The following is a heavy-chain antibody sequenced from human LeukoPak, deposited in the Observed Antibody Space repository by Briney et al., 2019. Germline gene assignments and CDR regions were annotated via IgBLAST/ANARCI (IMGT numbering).Heavy chain of an antibody. CDR1: GGTFISYA. V-gene: IGHV1-69*05. D-gene: IGHD6-13*01. CDR3: ARDTGAAATLHWFDP. J-gene: IGHJ5*02. CDR2: IIPIFGTA. Sequence: ASVKVSCKASGGTFISYAISWVRQAPGQGLEWMGGIIPIFGTANYAQKFQGRVTITTDKSTSTAYMELSSLRSEDTAVYYCARDTGAAATLHWFDPWGQGTLVTVSS.